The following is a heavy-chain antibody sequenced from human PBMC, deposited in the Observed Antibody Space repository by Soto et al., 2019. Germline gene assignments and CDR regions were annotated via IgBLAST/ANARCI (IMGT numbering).Heavy chain of an antibody. CDR1: GGTFSSYA. V-gene: IGHV1-69*12. J-gene: IGHJ5*02. CDR3: AGDGSGYDLIHPAIWFAP. CDR2: IIPIFGTA. Sequence: QVQLVQSGAEVKKPGSSVKVSCKASGGTFSSYAISWVRQAPGQGLEWMGGIIPIFGTANYAQKFQGRVTMTADESTSTAYMELSSLRSEDTAVDYGAGDGSGYDLIHPAIWFAPWGQGTLVTVSS. D-gene: IGHD5-12*01.